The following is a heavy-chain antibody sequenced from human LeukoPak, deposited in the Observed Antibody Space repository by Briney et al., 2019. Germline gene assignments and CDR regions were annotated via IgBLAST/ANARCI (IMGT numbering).Heavy chain of an antibody. D-gene: IGHD1/OR15-1a*01. CDR2: ISSSSSYI. Sequence: PGGSLRLSCAASGFTFSSYSMNWVRQAPGKGLEWVSSISSSSSYIYYADSVKGRFTISRDNAKNSLYLQMNSLRAEDTAVYYCARRGNNLGDAFDIWGQGTMVTVSS. J-gene: IGHJ3*02. CDR3: ARRGNNLGDAFDI. V-gene: IGHV3-21*01. CDR1: GFTFSSYS.